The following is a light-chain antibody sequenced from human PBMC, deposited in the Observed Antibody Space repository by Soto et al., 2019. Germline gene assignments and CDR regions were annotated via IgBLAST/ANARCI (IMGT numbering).Light chain of an antibody. V-gene: IGKV3-20*01. CDR1: QSVSKY. Sequence: EIVLTQSPGTLALSPGEGATLSCRASQSVSKYLAWYQQKPGQAPRLLIYGASSRATGIPDSFSGSGSGTDFTLTISRLEPEDVAVYYCQQYGGSRQTFGQGTKVEIK. CDR2: GAS. J-gene: IGKJ1*01. CDR3: QQYGGSRQT.